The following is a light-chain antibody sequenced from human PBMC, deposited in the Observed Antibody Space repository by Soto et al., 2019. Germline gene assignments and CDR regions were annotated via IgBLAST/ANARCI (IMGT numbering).Light chain of an antibody. CDR3: QQYGSSL. V-gene: IGKV3-20*01. CDR1: QSVSSSY. CDR2: GAS. Sequence: ENVLTQSPGAPSLSPGERATPSLRASQSVSSSYLAWYQQKPGQAPRLLIYGASSRATGIPDRFSGSGSGTDFTLTISRLEPEDFAVYYCQQYGSSLFGGGTKVDIK. J-gene: IGKJ4*01.